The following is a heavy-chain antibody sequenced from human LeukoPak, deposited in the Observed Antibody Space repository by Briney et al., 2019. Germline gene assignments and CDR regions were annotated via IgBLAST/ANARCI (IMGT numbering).Heavy chain of an antibody. D-gene: IGHD6-25*01. CDR3: ARDEAATTPRSYYYMDV. CDR2: MYSGGST. J-gene: IGHJ6*03. V-gene: IGHV3-53*01. Sequence: GGSLRLSCAASGFTVSSNYMSWVRQAPGKGLEWVSVMYSGGSTYYADSVKGRFTISRDNSKNTLYLQMNSLRAEDTAVYYCARDEAATTPRSYYYMDVWGKGTTVTVSS. CDR1: GFTVSSNY.